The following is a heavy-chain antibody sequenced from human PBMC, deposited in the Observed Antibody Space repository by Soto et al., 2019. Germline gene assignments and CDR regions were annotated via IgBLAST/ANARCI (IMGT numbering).Heavy chain of an antibody. Sequence: SETLSLTCTVSGGFVNSDTHSWSWIRQTPGKRLEWIGFIYSGGSTKNPSLRSRVAMSVDTSKNQFSLKLRSVIVADTAVYHCARFVRSCSATTCSTRADVWGQGITVTVSS. CDR3: ARFVRSCSATTCSTRADV. D-gene: IGHD2-2*01. V-gene: IGHV4-61*01. CDR1: GGFVNSDTHS. J-gene: IGHJ6*02. CDR2: IYSGGST.